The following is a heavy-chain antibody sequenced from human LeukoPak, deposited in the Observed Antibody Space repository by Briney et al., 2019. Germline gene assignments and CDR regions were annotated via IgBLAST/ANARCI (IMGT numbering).Heavy chain of an antibody. J-gene: IGHJ4*02. CDR1: GFTFSSYS. D-gene: IGHD6-13*01. Sequence: GGSLRLSCAASGFTFSSYSMNWVRQAPGKGLEGVSSISSSSSYIYYADSVKGGFTISRDNDKNSLYLQMNSLRAEDTAVYYCARDGAGIAAYWGQGTLVTVSS. CDR2: ISSSSSYI. V-gene: IGHV3-21*01. CDR3: ARDGAGIAAY.